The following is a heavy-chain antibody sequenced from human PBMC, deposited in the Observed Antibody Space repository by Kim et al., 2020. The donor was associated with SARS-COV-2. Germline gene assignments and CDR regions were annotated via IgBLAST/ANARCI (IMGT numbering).Heavy chain of an antibody. V-gene: IGHV1-18*01. Sequence: ASVKVSCKASGYTFTSYGISWVRQAPGQGLEWMGWISAYNGNTNYAQKLQGRVTMTTDTSTSTAYMELRSLRSDDTAVYYCARDPGYAPVGYYYGMDVWGQGTTGTVSS. D-gene: IGHD5-18*01. J-gene: IGHJ6*02. CDR1: GYTFTSYG. CDR3: ARDPGYAPVGYYYGMDV. CDR2: ISAYNGNT.